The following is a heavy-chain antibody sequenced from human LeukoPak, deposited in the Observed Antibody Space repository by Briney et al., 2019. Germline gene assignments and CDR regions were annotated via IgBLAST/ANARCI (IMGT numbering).Heavy chain of an antibody. D-gene: IGHD3-16*01. Sequence: SVKVSCKASGGTFSSYAISWVRQAPGQGLEWMGGIIPIFGTANYAQKFQGRVTITRNTSISTAYMELSSLRSEDTAVYYCARGVNTYLWFGGDYMDVWGKGSTVTVSS. CDR2: IIPIFGTA. CDR1: GGTFSSYA. J-gene: IGHJ6*03. V-gene: IGHV1-69*05. CDR3: ARGVNTYLWFGGDYMDV.